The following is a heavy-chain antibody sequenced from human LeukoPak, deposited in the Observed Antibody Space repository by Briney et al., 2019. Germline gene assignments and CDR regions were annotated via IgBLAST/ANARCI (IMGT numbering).Heavy chain of an antibody. CDR3: AKRGYSYGSDH. D-gene: IGHD5-18*01. Sequence: SETLSLTCAVYGGSFSGYYWSWIRQLPGKGLEWIGEINHSGTTNYNPSLKSRVTISLDTSKSQFSLKLSSVTAADTAVYYCAKRGYSYGSDHWGQGTLVTVSS. CDR1: GGSFSGYY. V-gene: IGHV4-34*01. J-gene: IGHJ4*02. CDR2: INHSGTT.